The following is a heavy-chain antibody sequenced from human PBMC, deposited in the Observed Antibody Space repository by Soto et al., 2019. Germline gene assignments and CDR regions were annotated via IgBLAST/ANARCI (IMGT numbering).Heavy chain of an antibody. V-gene: IGHV4-30-4*01. CDR2: IYYSGST. CDR3: ASGKGVDVSPYLVN. D-gene: IGHD1-1*01. CDR1: GVPISTDDYY. J-gene: IGHJ4*02. Sequence: SETLSLTCTVSGVPISTDDYYWTWIRQPPGKGLERIGCIYYSGSTYYNWSLKSRVTISIDTSKNQFSLNLSSVTAADTAVYYCASGKGVDVSPYLVNWGQGTLVTVSS.